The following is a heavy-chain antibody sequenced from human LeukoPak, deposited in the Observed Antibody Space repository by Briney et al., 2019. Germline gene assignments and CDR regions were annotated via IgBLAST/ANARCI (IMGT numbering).Heavy chain of an antibody. CDR1: GFTFSSYA. J-gene: IGHJ1*01. CDR2: ISSNGGST. Sequence: GGSLRLSCSASGFTFSSYAMHWLRQAPGKGLEYVSAISSNGGSTYYADSEKGRFTISRDNSKNTLYLQMSSLRAEDTAVYYCVKDWYYYDSSGYLEHWGQGTLVTVSS. V-gene: IGHV3-64D*06. D-gene: IGHD3-22*01. CDR3: VKDWYYYDSSGYLEH.